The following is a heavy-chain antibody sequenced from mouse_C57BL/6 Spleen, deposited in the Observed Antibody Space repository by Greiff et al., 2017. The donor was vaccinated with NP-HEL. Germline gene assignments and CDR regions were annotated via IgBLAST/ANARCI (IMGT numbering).Heavy chain of an antibody. CDR3: ARRSPNWPWFAY. CDR1: GYSITSGYY. J-gene: IGHJ3*01. D-gene: IGHD4-1*01. Sequence: ESGPGLVKPSQSLSLTCSVTGYSITSGYYWNWIRQFPGNKLEWMGYISYDGSNNYNPSLKNRISITRDTSKNQFFLKLNSVTTEDTATYYCARRSPNWPWFAYWGQGTLVTVSA. CDR2: ISYDGSN. V-gene: IGHV3-6*01.